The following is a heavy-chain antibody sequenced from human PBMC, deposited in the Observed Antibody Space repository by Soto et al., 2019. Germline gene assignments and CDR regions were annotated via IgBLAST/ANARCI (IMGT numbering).Heavy chain of an antibody. CDR1: GFTFSSFW. Sequence: GGSLRLSCAASGFTFSSFWMTWVRQAPGKGLEWVANIKQDGSEKYYVDSVKGRFTISRDNARNSLFLEMKSLRSEDTAVYSCVRDRSGSYLEGFDYWGQGTLVTVSS. V-gene: IGHV3-7*01. CDR3: VRDRSGSYLEGFDY. J-gene: IGHJ4*02. CDR2: IKQDGSEK. D-gene: IGHD1-26*01.